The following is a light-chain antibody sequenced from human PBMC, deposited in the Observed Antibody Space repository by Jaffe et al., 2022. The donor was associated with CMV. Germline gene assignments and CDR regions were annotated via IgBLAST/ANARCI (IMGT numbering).Light chain of an antibody. J-gene: IGKJ3*01. Sequence: DIVMTQSPLSLPVTPGEPASISCRSSQSLQHSNGYNYLDWYLQKPGQAPQLLIYLGSNRASGVPDRFSGSGSGTDFTLKISRVEAADVGVFYCMEALQSPFTFGPGTKVDIK. CDR1: QSLQHSNGYNY. V-gene: IGKV2-28*01. CDR2: LGS. CDR3: MEALQSPFT.